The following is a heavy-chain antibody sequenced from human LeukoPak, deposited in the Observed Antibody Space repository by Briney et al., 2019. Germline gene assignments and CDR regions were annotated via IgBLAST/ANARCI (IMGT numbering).Heavy chain of an antibody. Sequence: GASVKVSCKASGYTFTSYYMHWVRQAPGQGLEWMGRIIPILGIANYAQKFQGRVTITADKSTSTAYMELSSLRSEDTAVYYCARERGVAVAGSPGGYWGQGTLVTVSS. CDR3: ARERGVAVAGSPGGY. J-gene: IGHJ4*02. CDR2: IIPILGIA. D-gene: IGHD6-19*01. V-gene: IGHV1-69*04. CDR1: GYTFTSYY.